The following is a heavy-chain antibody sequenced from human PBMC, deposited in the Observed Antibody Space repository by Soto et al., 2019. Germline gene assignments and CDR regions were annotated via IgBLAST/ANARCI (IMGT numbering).Heavy chain of an antibody. CDR2: INPAGNVQ. CDR3: ATANTPYAFDM. V-gene: IGHV3-7*01. Sequence: VQLVESGGGLVQPGESLRLSCAASGLTFSISWMTWVRQAPGEGLEWVSNINPAGNVQQYADSVKERFIISRDNAKNSLYLQMSGLRVEDTAVYYFATANTPYAFDMWCQGTMVTVSS. J-gene: IGHJ3*02. CDR1: GLTFSISW.